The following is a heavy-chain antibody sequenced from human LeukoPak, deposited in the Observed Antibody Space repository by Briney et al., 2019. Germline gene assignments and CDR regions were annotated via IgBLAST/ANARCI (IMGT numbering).Heavy chain of an antibody. CDR1: GYSISSGYY. CDR3: ARHSSYGYGISAFDI. CDR2: IYHSGST. J-gene: IGHJ3*02. Sequence: SETLSLTCAVSGYSISSGYYCGWIRQPPGKGLEWIGSIYHSGSTYYNPSLKSRVTISVDTSKNQFSLKLSSVTAADTAVYYCARHSSYGYGISAFDIWGQGTMVTVSS. D-gene: IGHD5-18*01. V-gene: IGHV4-38-2*01.